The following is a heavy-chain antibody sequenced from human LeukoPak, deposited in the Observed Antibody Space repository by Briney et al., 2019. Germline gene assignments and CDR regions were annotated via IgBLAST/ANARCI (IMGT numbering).Heavy chain of an antibody. J-gene: IGHJ4*02. D-gene: IGHD3-22*01. CDR2: IIPIFGTA. V-gene: IGHV1-69*05. CDR3: AREPRYYYDCSGYYYFDY. CDR1: VGTFSSYA. Sequence: SVKVSCKASVGTFSSYAISWVRQAPGQGLEWMGRIIPIFGTANSAQKFQGRVTITTDESTSTAYMELSSLRSEDTAVYYCAREPRYYYDCSGYYYFDYWGQGTLVTVSS.